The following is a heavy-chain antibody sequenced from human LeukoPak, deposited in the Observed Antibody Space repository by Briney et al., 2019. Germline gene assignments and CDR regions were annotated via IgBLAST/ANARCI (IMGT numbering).Heavy chain of an antibody. Sequence: GGSLRLSCAASGFTFSSYAMHWVRQAPGKGLEWVAVISYDGSNKYYADSVKGRFTISRDNSKNTLYLQMNSQRAEDTAVYYCARTRSTTTPDYWGQGTLVTVPS. CDR1: GFTFSSYA. J-gene: IGHJ4*02. CDR2: ISYDGSNK. D-gene: IGHD1-26*01. CDR3: ARTRSTTTPDY. V-gene: IGHV3-30*04.